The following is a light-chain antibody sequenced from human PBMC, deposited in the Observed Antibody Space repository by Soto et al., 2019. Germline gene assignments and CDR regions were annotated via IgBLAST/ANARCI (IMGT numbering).Light chain of an antibody. Sequence: QAVVTQPPSVSGAPGQRVTISCTGSSSNIGATYDLHWYQQLPGTAPKLLISGNNNRPSGVPDRFSGSKSGTSASLAITGLQAEDEADYYGQSYDSSLGYVFGTGTKLTVL. J-gene: IGLJ1*01. CDR3: QSYDSSLGYV. CDR1: SSNIGATYD. CDR2: GNN. V-gene: IGLV1-40*01.